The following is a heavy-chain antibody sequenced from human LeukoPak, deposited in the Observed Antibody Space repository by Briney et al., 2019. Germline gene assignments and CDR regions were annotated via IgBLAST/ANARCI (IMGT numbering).Heavy chain of an antibody. CDR2: ISSGSTI. Sequence: GGSLRLSCAASGFTFSDYYMSWIRQAPGKGLEWVSYISSGSTIYDADSVKGRFTISRDNAKNSLYLQMNSLRAEDTAVYYCAKDTEYYYDSSGYYRGFDYWGQGTLVTVSS. D-gene: IGHD3-22*01. CDR1: GFTFSDYY. J-gene: IGHJ4*02. CDR3: AKDTEYYYDSSGYYRGFDY. V-gene: IGHV3-11*04.